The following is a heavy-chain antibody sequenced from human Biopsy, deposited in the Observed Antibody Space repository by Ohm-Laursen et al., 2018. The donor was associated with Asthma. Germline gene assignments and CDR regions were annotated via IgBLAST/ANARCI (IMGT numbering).Heavy chain of an antibody. J-gene: IGHJ4*02. CDR2: ISGNSGIT. Sequence: GSLRLSCSAPGFTFRAHAMSWVRQAPGKGLEWVSTISGNSGITYYADSVKGRFTISRDNSQNTLYLHMDSLSAEDTAVYYCAKDRSGTWYGFDYRGQGTLVTVSS. D-gene: IGHD6-13*01. CDR3: AKDRSGTWYGFDY. CDR1: GFTFRAHA. V-gene: IGHV3-23*01.